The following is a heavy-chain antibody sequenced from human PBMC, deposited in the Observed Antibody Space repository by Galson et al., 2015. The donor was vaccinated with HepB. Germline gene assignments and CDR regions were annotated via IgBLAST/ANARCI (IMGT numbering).Heavy chain of an antibody. D-gene: IGHD3-3*01. CDR2: ISSSGSTI. CDR3: ARRGPEGLEWSYWGYYYYYMDV. CDR1: GFTFSDYY. J-gene: IGHJ6*03. V-gene: IGHV3-11*01. Sequence: SLRLSCAASGFTFSDYYMSWIRQAPGKGLEWVSYISSSGSTIYYADSVKGRFTISRDNAKNSLYLQMNSLRAEDTAVYYCARRGPEGLEWSYWGYYYYYMDVWGKGTTVTVSS.